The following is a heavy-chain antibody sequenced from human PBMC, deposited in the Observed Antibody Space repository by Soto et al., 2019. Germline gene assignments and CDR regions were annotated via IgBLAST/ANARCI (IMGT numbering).Heavy chain of an antibody. CDR3: AKDLGDCSSTSCCDDGAFDI. Sequence: GGSLRLSCAASGFTFSSYAMSWVRQAPGKGLEWVSAISGSGGSTYYADSVKGRFTISRDNSKNTLYLQMNSLRAEDTAVYYCAKDLGDCSSTSCCDDGAFDIWGQGTMVTVSS. CDR1: GFTFSSYA. CDR2: ISGSGGST. J-gene: IGHJ3*02. D-gene: IGHD2-2*01. V-gene: IGHV3-23*01.